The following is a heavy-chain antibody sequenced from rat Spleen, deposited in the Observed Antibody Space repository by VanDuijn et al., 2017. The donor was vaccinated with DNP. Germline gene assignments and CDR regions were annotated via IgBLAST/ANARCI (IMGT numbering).Heavy chain of an antibody. J-gene: IGHJ4*01. D-gene: IGHD1-2*01. CDR2: INTDGGST. Sequence: EVQLVETGGGLVQPGRSLKLSCVASGFTFSSYWMYWIRQAPGKGLEWVASINTDGGSTYYPDSVKGRFTISRDNAENTVYLQMNSLRSEDTATYYCAKDPIAAISPGAMDAWGQGTSVTVSS. CDR3: AKDPIAAISPGAMDA. V-gene: IGHV5-58*01. CDR1: GFTFSSYW.